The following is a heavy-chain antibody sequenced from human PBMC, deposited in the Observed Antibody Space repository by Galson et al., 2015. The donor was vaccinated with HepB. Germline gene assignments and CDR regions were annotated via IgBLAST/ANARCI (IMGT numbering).Heavy chain of an antibody. D-gene: IGHD3-3*01. CDR3: ARDRSGYRGRNAFDI. CDR2: IYYSGST. V-gene: IGHV4-59*01. J-gene: IGHJ3*02. CDR1: GGSISSYY. Sequence: SETLSLTCTVSGGSISSYYWSWIRQPPGKGLEWIGYIYYSGSTNYNPSLKSRVTISVDTSKNQFSLKLSSVTAADTAVYYCARDRSGYRGRNAFDIWGQGTMVTVSS.